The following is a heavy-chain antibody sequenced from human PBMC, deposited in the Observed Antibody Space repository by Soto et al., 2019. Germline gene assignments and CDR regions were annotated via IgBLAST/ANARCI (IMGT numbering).Heavy chain of an antibody. CDR1: GFTFSSYA. Sequence: GGSLRLSCAASGFTFSSYAMHWVRQAPGKGLEWVAAISYDGSNKYYADSVKGRFTISRDNSKNTLYLQMSSLRVEDTAVYYCAKDRLAGNFDYWGQGTQVTVSS. V-gene: IGHV3-30*07. J-gene: IGHJ4*02. CDR3: AKDRLAGNFDY. CDR2: ISYDGSNK.